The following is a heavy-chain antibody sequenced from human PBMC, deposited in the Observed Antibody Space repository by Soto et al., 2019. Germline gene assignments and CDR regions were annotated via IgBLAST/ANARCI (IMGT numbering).Heavy chain of an antibody. V-gene: IGHV3-30-3*01. J-gene: IGHJ4*02. D-gene: IGHD2-15*01. CDR2: ISYDGSNK. Sequence: QVQLVESGGGVVQPGRSLRLSCAASGFTFSSYAMHWVRQAPGKGLEWLAVISYDGSNKYYADSVKGRFTISRDNSKNTLYLQMNSLRAEDTAVYYCARDRQVVVAAILDYWGQGTLVTVSS. CDR1: GFTFSSYA. CDR3: ARDRQVVVAAILDY.